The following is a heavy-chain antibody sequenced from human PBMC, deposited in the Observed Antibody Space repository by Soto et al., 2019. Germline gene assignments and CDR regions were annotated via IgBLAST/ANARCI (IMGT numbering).Heavy chain of an antibody. D-gene: IGHD2-2*01. J-gene: IGHJ4*02. CDR1: GFTFSSYS. Sequence: GGSLRLSCAASGFTFSSYSMNWVRQAPGKGLGWVSYINSGSNTIYYADSVKGRFTISRDNAKNSLYLQMNSLRAEDTAVYYCAVGHVGDSVILPAAIGAFDYWGQGTLVTVSS. CDR3: AVGHVGDSVILPAAIGAFDY. V-gene: IGHV3-48*01. CDR2: INSGSNTI.